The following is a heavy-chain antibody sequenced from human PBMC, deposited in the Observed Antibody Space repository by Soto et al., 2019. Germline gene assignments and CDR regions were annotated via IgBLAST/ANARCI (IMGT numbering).Heavy chain of an antibody. D-gene: IGHD1-1*01. J-gene: IGHJ4*02. CDR3: ARDRNWKTFSYQYYFDY. Sequence: EVQLLESGGGLVQPGGSLRLSCAASGFTFSSYDVTWVRRAPGKGLEWVSGISGGGYTIHYADSVKGRFTISRDNSKNTLYLQMTSLRAEDTAVYYCARDRNWKTFSYQYYFDYWGQGTLVTVSS. CDR1: GFTFSSYD. V-gene: IGHV3-23*01. CDR2: ISGGGYTI.